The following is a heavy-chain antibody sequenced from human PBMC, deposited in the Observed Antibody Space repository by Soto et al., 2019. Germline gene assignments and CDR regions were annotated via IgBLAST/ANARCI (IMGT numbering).Heavy chain of an antibody. Sequence: EVQLLESGGDVVRPGGSLRPSLEASGFTFSSYAMGWVRQPPGKGLEWVAGVSRAGTYTFYADSVKGRFSISRDNSRDTVDLYMNALRGDDTAVYFCVKYTVTEDLGESWGQGTLVSVSS. D-gene: IGHD3-16*01. J-gene: IGHJ5*02. V-gene: IGHV3-23*01. CDR1: GFTFSSYA. CDR3: VKYTVTEDLGES. CDR2: VSRAGTYT.